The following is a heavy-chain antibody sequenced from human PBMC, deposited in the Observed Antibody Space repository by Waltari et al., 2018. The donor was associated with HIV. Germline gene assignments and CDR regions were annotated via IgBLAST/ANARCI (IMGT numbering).Heavy chain of an antibody. V-gene: IGHV3-74*01. CDR3: ARGKDCGGGTCDGYHYYGMDV. D-gene: IGHD2-15*01. Sequence: EVQLVESGGGLVQPGGSLRLSCAASGFTFTTSWVHWVRQAPGKGLVWVSRKDPYGTDTRYADAVKGRFTIARDNAKNTVYLQVNSLRGEDTSVYYCARGKDCGGGTCDGYHYYGMDVWGQGTTVTVSS. CDR1: GFTFTTSW. J-gene: IGHJ6*02. CDR2: KDPYGTDT.